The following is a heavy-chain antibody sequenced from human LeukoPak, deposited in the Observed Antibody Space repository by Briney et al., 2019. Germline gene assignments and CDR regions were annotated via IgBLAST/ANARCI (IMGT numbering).Heavy chain of an antibody. V-gene: IGHV4-59*11. CDR1: GGSISSHF. D-gene: IGHD1-14*01. Sequence: SETLSLTCTVSGGSISSHFWSWIRQPPGKGLEWIGYIFYSGTTKYNPSLRSRVTISADTSKNQFSLKLSSVTAADTAVYYCARDYGSCWGQGTLVTVSS. J-gene: IGHJ4*02. CDR2: IFYSGTT. CDR3: ARDYGSC.